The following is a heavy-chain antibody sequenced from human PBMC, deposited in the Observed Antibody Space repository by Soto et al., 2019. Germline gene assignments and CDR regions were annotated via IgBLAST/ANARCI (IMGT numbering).Heavy chain of an antibody. V-gene: IGHV3-30*18. CDR3: AKDLGSGKPYYYYAMDV. CDR2: ISYDGSNK. Sequence: XESLRLSCAASGFIFSRYGMHWVRQAPGKGLEWVAVISYDGSNKYYAESVKGRLIISRDKSENTLYLQMNRLRAEDTAVYYCAKDLGSGKPYYYYAMDVWGQGTTVTVSS. J-gene: IGHJ6*02. CDR1: GFIFSRYG. D-gene: IGHD3-10*01.